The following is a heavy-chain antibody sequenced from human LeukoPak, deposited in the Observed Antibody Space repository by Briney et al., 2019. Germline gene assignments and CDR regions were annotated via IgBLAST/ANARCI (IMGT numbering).Heavy chain of an antibody. CDR2: ISGSGGST. V-gene: IGHV3-23*01. CDR1: GFTFDDYA. Sequence: GGSLRLSCAASGFTFDDYAMHWVRQAPGKGLEWVSAISGSGGSTYYADSVKGRFTISRDNSKNTLYLQMNSLRAEDTAVYYCARSKLTPDYWGQGTLVTVSS. CDR3: ARSKLTPDY. D-gene: IGHD4/OR15-4a*01. J-gene: IGHJ4*02.